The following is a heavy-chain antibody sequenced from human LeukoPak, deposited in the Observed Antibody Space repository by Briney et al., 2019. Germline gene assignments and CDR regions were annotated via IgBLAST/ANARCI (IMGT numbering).Heavy chain of an antibody. CDR2: ISYDGSNK. Sequence: GGSLRLSCAASGFTFSSYAMHWVRQAPGKGLEWVAVISYDGSNKYYADSVKGRFTIPRDNSKNTLYLQMNSLRAEDTAVYYCARVPGYSSGWADYWGQGTLVTVSS. CDR1: GFTFSSYA. CDR3: ARVPGYSSGWADY. D-gene: IGHD6-19*01. J-gene: IGHJ4*02. V-gene: IGHV3-30-3*01.